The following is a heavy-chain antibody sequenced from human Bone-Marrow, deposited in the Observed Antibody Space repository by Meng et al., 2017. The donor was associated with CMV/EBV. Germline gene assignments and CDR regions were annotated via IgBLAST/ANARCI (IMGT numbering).Heavy chain of an antibody. V-gene: IGHV6-1*01. Sequence: SCAISGDSVSSNSAAWNWIRQSPSRGLEWLGRTYYRSKWYNDYAVSVKSRITINPDTSKNQFSLQLNSVTPEDTAVYYCARAQYYDILTGYYRFDYWGQGTRVTGSS. CDR2: TYYRSKWYN. J-gene: IGHJ4*02. D-gene: IGHD3-9*01. CDR3: ARAQYYDILTGYYRFDY. CDR1: GDSVSSNSAA.